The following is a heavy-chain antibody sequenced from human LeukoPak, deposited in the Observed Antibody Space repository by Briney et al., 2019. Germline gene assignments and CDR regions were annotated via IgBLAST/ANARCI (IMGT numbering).Heavy chain of an antibody. J-gene: IGHJ4*02. D-gene: IGHD6-19*01. V-gene: IGHV3-11*01. Sequence: GGSLRLSCVVSEFIVNDYYMSWISQGPGKGLEWVADIGGSDSIVAYAASVRGRFSISRDFAKNSLYLEMNSLRAEDTAVYYCVREMVAVTLDSWCQGVLVTVSS. CDR2: IGGSDSIV. CDR1: EFIVNDYY. CDR3: VREMVAVTLDS.